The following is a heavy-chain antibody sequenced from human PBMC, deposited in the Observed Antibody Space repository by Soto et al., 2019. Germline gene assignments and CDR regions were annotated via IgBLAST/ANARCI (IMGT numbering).Heavy chain of an antibody. CDR3: ARQAARNYIDS. Sequence: GGSLRLSCVASGFTFSDYSMSWIRQAPGKGLEWLALIDNRGRTLSYADSVRGWFTISRDNAENSVYLQMDSLRADDTAVYYCARQAARNYIDSWGQGNSVTVSS. D-gene: IGHD6-6*01. V-gene: IGHV3-11*01. CDR2: IDNRGRTL. CDR1: GFTFSDYS. J-gene: IGHJ4*02.